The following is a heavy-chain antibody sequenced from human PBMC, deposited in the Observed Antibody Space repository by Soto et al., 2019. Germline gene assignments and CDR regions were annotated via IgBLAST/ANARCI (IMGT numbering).Heavy chain of an antibody. D-gene: IGHD6-13*01. J-gene: IGHJ4*02. CDR2: ISGNGRST. Sequence: VGSLRLSCAASGFTFINYAMSWVRQAPGKGLEWVSKISGNGRSTYYADSVKGRFTISRDNSKNTLYLQMNSLRAEDTAVYYCAKPSGLATAGSAFDYWGQGTLVTVSS. V-gene: IGHV3-23*01. CDR3: AKPSGLATAGSAFDY. CDR1: GFTFINYA.